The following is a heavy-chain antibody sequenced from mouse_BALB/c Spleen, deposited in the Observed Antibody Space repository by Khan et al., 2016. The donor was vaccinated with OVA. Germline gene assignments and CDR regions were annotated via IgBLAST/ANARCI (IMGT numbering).Heavy chain of an antibody. CDR1: GFAFSSYD. CDR2: ISSGGGRT. CDR3: ARHSGSWFAY. V-gene: IGHV5-12-1*01. J-gene: IGHJ3*01. Sequence: EVELVESGGGLVKPGGSLKLSCAASGFAFSSYDMSWVRQTPEKRLEWVAYISSGGGRTYYPDTVKGRFTISRDNAKNILYLQRGSLKAEDTAMYYGARHSGSWFAYWCQGTLVTVSA.